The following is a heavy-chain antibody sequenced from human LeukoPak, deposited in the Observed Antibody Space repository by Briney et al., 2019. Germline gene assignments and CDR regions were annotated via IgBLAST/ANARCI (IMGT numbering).Heavy chain of an antibody. CDR3: ARVATWIQLWYYFDY. D-gene: IGHD5-18*01. CDR2: IIPILGIA. Sequence: GASVKVSCKASGGTFSSYAISWVRQAPGQGLEWMGRIIPILGIANYAQKFQGRVTITADKSTSTAYMELSSLRSEDTAVYYCARVATWIQLWYYFDYWGQGTLVTVSS. V-gene: IGHV1-69*04. J-gene: IGHJ4*02. CDR1: GGTFSSYA.